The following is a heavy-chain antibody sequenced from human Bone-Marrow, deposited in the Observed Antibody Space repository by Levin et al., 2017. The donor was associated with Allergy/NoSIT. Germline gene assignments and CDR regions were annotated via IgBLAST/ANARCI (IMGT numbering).Heavy chain of an antibody. CDR3: AKGQDTSSTFDH. CDR2: IRGSGDFT. CDR1: GFTFTNDA. J-gene: IGHJ4*02. Sequence: GESLKISCAASGFTFTNDAMSWVRQAPGKGLEWVSLIRGSGDFTEYADSVKGRFTISRDNSKNTVSLQMDSVRVEDKAVYFCAKGQDTSSTFDHWGQGTLVTVSP. D-gene: IGHD6-6*01. V-gene: IGHV3-23*01.